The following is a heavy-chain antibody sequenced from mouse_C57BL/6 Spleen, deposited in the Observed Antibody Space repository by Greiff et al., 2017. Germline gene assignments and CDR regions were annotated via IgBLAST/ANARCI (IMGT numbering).Heavy chain of an antibody. CDR2: IYPGDGDT. CDR1: GYAFSSSW. Sequence: VQLQQSGPELVKPGASVKISCKASGYAFSSSWMNWVKQRPGKGLEWIGRIYPGDGDTNYNGKFKGKATLTADKSSSTAYMQLSSLTSEDSAVYFCARGVNWDVCAYWGQGTLVTVSA. J-gene: IGHJ3*01. CDR3: ARGVNWDVCAY. V-gene: IGHV1-82*01. D-gene: IGHD4-1*01.